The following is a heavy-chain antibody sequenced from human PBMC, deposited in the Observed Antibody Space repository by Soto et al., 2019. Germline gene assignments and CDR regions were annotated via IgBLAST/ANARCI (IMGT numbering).Heavy chain of an antibody. D-gene: IGHD6-6*01. CDR2: IRGSDDST. V-gene: IGHV3-23*01. CDR3: AKRSSSSTFDY. CDR1: GFPFSSYA. Sequence: EVQLLESGGGFVQPGDSLILSSAASGFPFSSYAMSWVRQATGKGLEWVTVIRGSDDSTYYADSVKGRFTISRDNSKNTLYLQMNSLRAEDTAVYYCAKRSSSSTFDYWGEGALVTVSS. J-gene: IGHJ4*02.